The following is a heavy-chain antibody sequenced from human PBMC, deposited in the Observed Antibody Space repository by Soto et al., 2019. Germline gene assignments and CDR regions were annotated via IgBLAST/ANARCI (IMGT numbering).Heavy chain of an antibody. V-gene: IGHV3-48*01. CDR1: GFTFSSYG. CDR2: ISSSSTI. CDR3: ARANYYGSPGDFDY. J-gene: IGHJ4*02. D-gene: IGHD3-10*01. Sequence: GGSLRLSCAASGFTFSSYGMNWVRQAPGKGLEWVSYISSSSTIYYADSVKGRFTISRDNAKNSLYLQMNSLRAEDTAVYYCARANYYGSPGDFDYWGQGTLVTVSS.